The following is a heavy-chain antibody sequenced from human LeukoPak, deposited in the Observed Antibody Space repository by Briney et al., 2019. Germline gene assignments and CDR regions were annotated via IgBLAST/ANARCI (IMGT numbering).Heavy chain of an antibody. J-gene: IGHJ5*02. CDR1: GFTFSSYW. Sequence: QAGGSLRLSCAASGFTFSSYWMSWVRQAPGKGLEWVANIKQDGSEKYYVDSVKGRFTISRDNAKNSLCLQMNSLRAEDTAVYYCARDRVAAAGTNWFDPWGQGTLVTVSS. D-gene: IGHD6-13*01. CDR3: ARDRVAAAGTNWFDP. CDR2: IKQDGSEK. V-gene: IGHV3-7*03.